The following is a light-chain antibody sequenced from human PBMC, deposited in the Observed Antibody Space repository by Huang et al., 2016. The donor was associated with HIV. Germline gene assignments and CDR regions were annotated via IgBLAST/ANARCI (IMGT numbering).Light chain of an antibody. V-gene: IGKV3-15*01. Sequence: EIVMTQSPATLSVSPGERATFSCRASQSVSSNLALYQQKPGQAPRLLNYGASTRATGIPARFSGSGSGTEFTLTISSLQSEDFAVYYCQQYNNWPPLITFGQGTRLEIK. J-gene: IGKJ5*01. CDR1: QSVSSN. CDR2: GAS. CDR3: QQYNNWPPLIT.